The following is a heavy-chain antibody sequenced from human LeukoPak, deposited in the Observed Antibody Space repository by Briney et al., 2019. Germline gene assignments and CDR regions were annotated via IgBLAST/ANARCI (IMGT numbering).Heavy chain of an antibody. CDR2: INPNSGGT. D-gene: IGHD3-22*01. Sequence: ASVKVSCKASGYTFTGYYMHWVRQAPGQGLEWMGRINPNSGGTNYAQKFQGRVTMTRDTSISTAYMELSRLRSDDTAVYYCARVLYYYDSSGLRPLGYWGQGTLATVSS. J-gene: IGHJ4*02. CDR3: ARVLYYYDSSGLRPLGY. V-gene: IGHV1-2*06. CDR1: GYTFTGYY.